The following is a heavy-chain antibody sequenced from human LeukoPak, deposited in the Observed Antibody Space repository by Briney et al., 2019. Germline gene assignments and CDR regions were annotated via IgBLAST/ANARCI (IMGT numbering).Heavy chain of an antibody. D-gene: IGHD4-17*01. CDR2: INPSGGNT. J-gene: IGHJ4*02. CDR1: GYTFTSYY. Sequence: ASVKVSCKASGYTFTSYYIHWVRQAPGQGLEWMGKINPSGGNTRYAQKFQGRVTMTRDTSISTAYMELSRLRSDDTAVYYCATSDYGDYEGVSDYWGQGTLVTVSS. V-gene: IGHV1-46*01. CDR3: ATSDYGDYEGVSDY.